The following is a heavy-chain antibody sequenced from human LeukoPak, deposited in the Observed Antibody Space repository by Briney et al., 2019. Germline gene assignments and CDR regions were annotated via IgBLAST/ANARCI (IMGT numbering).Heavy chain of an antibody. Sequence: TSETLSLTCTVSGGSISSNIYYWGWIRQPPGKGLEWIGSMSYSGNTYNNPSLKGRVTMSVDMSRNQFSLKLSSVTAADTAVYYCVRQPGYSYGETFHYWGQGTLVAVSS. D-gene: IGHD5-18*01. CDR2: MSYSGNT. V-gene: IGHV4-39*01. CDR1: GGSISSNIYY. CDR3: VRQPGYSYGETFHY. J-gene: IGHJ4*02.